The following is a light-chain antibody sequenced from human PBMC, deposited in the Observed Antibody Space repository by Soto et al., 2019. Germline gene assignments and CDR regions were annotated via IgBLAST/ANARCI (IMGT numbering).Light chain of an antibody. Sequence: DIQMTQSPSSLSASVGDRVTITCRASQGISNYLAWYQQKQGKVTKLLIYAASTLQAGVPSRFSGSGSGTDFPLTISSLQPEDVATYYCQKYNSAPRTFGQGTKVEIK. J-gene: IGKJ1*01. CDR1: QGISNY. V-gene: IGKV1-27*01. CDR3: QKYNSAPRT. CDR2: AAS.